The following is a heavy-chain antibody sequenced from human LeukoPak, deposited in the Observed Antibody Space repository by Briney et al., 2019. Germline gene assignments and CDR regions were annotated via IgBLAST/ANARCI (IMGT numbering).Heavy chain of an antibody. CDR1: GGSISSYY. J-gene: IGHJ4*02. V-gene: IGHV4-59*01. CDR2: IYYSGST. Sequence: SETLSLTSTDSGGSISSYYWSWIRQPPGKGLEWIGYIYYSGSTNYNPSLKSRVNTSLDTSKNQFSLKLSSVTAADTAVYYCARGLTYFYDSSGYYYLDWGQGTLVTVSS. CDR3: ARGLTYFYDSSGYYYLD. D-gene: IGHD3-22*01.